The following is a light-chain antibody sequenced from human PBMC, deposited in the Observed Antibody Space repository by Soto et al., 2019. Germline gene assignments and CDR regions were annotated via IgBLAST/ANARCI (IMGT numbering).Light chain of an antibody. V-gene: IGKV4-1*01. CDR3: QQYYSPPYT. Sequence: DIVMTQSPDSLAVSLGERATINCKSSQSVLYSSSNKNYLAWYQQKPGQPPKILIYWASTRESGVPDRFSGSGSGTDFILTISSLQAEDVAVYYCQQYYSPPYTFGQGTKLEVK. J-gene: IGKJ2*01. CDR1: QSVLYSSSNKNY. CDR2: WAS.